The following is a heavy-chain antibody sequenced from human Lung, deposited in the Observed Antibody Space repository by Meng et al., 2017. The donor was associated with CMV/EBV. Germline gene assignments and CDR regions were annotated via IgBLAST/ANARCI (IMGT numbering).Heavy chain of an antibody. CDR2: IRYDGSNK. J-gene: IGHJ6*02. D-gene: IGHD6-13*01. Sequence: GGSXRLXXAASGFTFSSYGMHWVRQAPGKGLEWVAFIRYDGSNKYYADSVKGRFTISRDNSKNTLYLQMNSLRAEDTAVYYCAKDRLSSSSWYYYYYGMDVXGQGXTVTVSS. CDR3: AKDRLSSSSWYYYYYGMDV. V-gene: IGHV3-30*02. CDR1: GFTFSSYG.